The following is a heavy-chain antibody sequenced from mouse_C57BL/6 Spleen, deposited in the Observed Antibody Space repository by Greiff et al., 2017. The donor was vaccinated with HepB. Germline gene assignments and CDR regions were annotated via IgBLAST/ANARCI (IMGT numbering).Heavy chain of an antibody. J-gene: IGHJ4*01. CDR2: INPNNGGT. D-gene: IGHD2-2*01. CDR3: ARRATMVTSYAMDY. Sequence: EVQLQQSGPELVKPGASVKMSCKASGYTFTDYNMHWVKQSHGKSLEWIGYINPNNGGTSYNQKFKGKATLTVNKSSRTAYMELRSLTSEDSAVYYCARRATMVTSYAMDYWGQGTSVTVSS. V-gene: IGHV1-22*01. CDR1: GYTFTDYN.